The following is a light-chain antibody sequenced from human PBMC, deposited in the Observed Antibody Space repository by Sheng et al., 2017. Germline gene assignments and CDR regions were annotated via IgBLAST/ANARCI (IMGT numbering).Light chain of an antibody. CDR1: QSVTRL. J-gene: IGKJ4*01. CDR3: QQRNTWPT. Sequence: EIVLTQSPATLSLSPGERATLSCRAGQSVTRLLAWYQQKPGQAPRLLIYDTSSRATGNPARFTGSGSGTDFTLTISSLEPEDFAVYICQQRNTWPTFGGGTKVEI. CDR2: DTS. V-gene: IGKV3-11*01.